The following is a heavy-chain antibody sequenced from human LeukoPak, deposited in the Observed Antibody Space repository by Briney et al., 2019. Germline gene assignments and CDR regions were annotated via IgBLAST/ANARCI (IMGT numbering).Heavy chain of an antibody. CDR1: GFTFSSYT. V-gene: IGHV3-23*01. Sequence: PGGSLRLSCAASGFTFSSYTMSWVRQAPGKGLEWVSGISGSGGSTGYADSVKGRFTISRDNAKNSLYLQMNSLRAEDTAVYYCARDLPDYGDYFDYWGQGTLVTVSS. CDR3: ARDLPDYGDYFDY. J-gene: IGHJ4*02. CDR2: ISGSGGST. D-gene: IGHD4-17*01.